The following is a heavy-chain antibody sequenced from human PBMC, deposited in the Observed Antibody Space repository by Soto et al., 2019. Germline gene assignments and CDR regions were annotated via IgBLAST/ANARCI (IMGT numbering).Heavy chain of an antibody. D-gene: IGHD3-16*01. V-gene: IGHV3-64*02. Sequence: GGSLRLSCAASGSTFSSYAMHWVRQAPGKGLEYVSAISRDGGNIHYADSVKGRFTISRDNAKNTLYLQMDSLRAEDMAVYYCAREGYGYYFDYWAQGTLVTVSS. J-gene: IGHJ4*02. CDR3: AREGYGYYFDY. CDR1: GSTFSSYA. CDR2: ISRDGGNI.